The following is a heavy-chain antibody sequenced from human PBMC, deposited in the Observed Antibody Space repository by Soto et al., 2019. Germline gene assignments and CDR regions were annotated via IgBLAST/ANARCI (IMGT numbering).Heavy chain of an antibody. D-gene: IGHD5-12*01. V-gene: IGHV4-34*01. CDR3: ATAISVATMTGYYCHYMGF. J-gene: IGHJ6*03. CDR2: INHSGST. CDR1: GGSFSGYY. Sequence: PSETLSLTCAVYGGSFSGYYWSWIRQPPGKGLEWIGEINHSGSTNYNPSLKSRVTISVDTSKNQFSLKLSSVTAAATAVYYCATAISVATMTGYYCHYMGFSRKGTTLTVSS.